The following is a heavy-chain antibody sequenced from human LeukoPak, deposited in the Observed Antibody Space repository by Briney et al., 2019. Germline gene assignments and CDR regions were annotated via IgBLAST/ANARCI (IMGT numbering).Heavy chain of an antibody. CDR2: ISYDGGTQ. CDR3: AKAALYGAGWLHYLDY. J-gene: IGHJ4*02. Sequence: GRSLRLSCAASGFPFRRYGLHWVRQAPGKGLEWVAVISYDGGTQYYADSVTGRFTISRDNSKNTLFLQVSSLRAEDTAVYFCAKAALYGAGWLHYLDYWGQGTLVTVSS. D-gene: IGHD6-19*01. CDR1: GFPFRRYG. V-gene: IGHV3-30*18.